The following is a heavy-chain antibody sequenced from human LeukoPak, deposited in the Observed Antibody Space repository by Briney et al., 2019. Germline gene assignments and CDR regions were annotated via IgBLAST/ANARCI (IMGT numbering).Heavy chain of an antibody. V-gene: IGHV4-39*01. Sequence: PSETLSLTCTVSGGSISSSSYYWGWIRQPPGKGLEWIGSIYYSGSTYYNPSLKSRVTISVDTSKNQFSLKLSSVTAADTAVYYCARRLLWFGELSWFDPWGQGTLVTVSS. CDR2: IYYSGST. J-gene: IGHJ5*02. CDR3: ARRLLWFGELSWFDP. D-gene: IGHD3-10*01. CDR1: GGSISSSSYY.